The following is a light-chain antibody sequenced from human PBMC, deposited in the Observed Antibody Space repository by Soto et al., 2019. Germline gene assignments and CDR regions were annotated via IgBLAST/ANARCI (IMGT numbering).Light chain of an antibody. CDR2: AVS. CDR1: QTISGY. J-gene: IGKJ2*01. Sequence: DIQMTQSPSTLSGSVGDRVTITCRASQTISGYLNWYHQKPGRAPQLLIYAVSNLLSGVPSRFSGSGSGTEFTLTISSLQPEDFATYYCQQSYSSPHTFGQGTKVDIK. CDR3: QQSYSSPHT. V-gene: IGKV1-39*01.